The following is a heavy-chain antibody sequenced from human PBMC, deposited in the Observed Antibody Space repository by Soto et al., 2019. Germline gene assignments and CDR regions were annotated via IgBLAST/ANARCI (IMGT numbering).Heavy chain of an antibody. CDR2: ITSDGSET. D-gene: IGHD2-15*01. V-gene: IGHV3-74*01. Sequence: EGQMVESGGRLAQPGGSLRLSCATSGFPFTISWMHWVRQVPGKAPEWVSRITSDGSETIYADSVKGRFTISRDNAERTVYLQMNSLRAEDTGVYYCANDWFHCSDLWGQGTPITVSS. CDR1: GFPFTISW. J-gene: IGHJ4*02. CDR3: ANDWFHCSDL.